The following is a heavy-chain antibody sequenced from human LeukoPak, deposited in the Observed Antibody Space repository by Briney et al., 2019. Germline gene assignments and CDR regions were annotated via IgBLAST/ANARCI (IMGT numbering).Heavy chain of an antibody. J-gene: IGHJ4*02. CDR2: IKQDGSEK. Sequence: GGSLRLSCAASGFTFRSYWMSWVRQAPGKGLEWVANIKQDGSEKYYVDSVKGRFTISRDNAKNSLYLQMNSLRAEDTAVYYCAREAGTSDYWGQGTLVTASP. CDR3: AREAGTSDY. D-gene: IGHD6-19*01. V-gene: IGHV3-7*01. CDR1: GFTFRSYW.